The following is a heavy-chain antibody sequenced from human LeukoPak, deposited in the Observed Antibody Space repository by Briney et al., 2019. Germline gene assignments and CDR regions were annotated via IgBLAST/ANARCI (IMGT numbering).Heavy chain of an antibody. V-gene: IGHV3-49*03. J-gene: IGHJ4*02. CDR2: IRSKAYGGTT. Sequence: GGSLRLSCTASGFTFGDYAMSWFRQAPGKGLEWVGFIRSKAYGGTTAYAASVKGRFTISRDDSKSIAYLQMNSLKTEDTAVYYCTRAYYYDSSGYYFYWGQGTLVTVSS. D-gene: IGHD3-22*01. CDR3: TRAYYYDSSGYYFY. CDR1: GFTFGDYA.